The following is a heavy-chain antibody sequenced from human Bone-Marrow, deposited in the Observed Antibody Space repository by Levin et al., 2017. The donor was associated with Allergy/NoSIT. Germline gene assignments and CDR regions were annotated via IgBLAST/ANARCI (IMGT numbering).Heavy chain of an antibody. D-gene: IGHD4-17*01. CDR2: IYHTGST. CDR3: ARRNLRNALDF. Sequence: PSETLSLTCTVSGGSISSYFWAWLRQPPGKRLEWIAYIYHTGSTNYDSSLKSRVTISMDTSKNHFSLKLSSVTAADTAVYYCARRNLRNALDFWGPGTMVTVSS. V-gene: IGHV4-59*08. CDR1: GGSISSYF. J-gene: IGHJ3*01.